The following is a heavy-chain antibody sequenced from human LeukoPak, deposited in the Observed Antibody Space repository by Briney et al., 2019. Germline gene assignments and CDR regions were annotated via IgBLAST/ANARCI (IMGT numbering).Heavy chain of an antibody. CDR1: GGSISSYY. J-gene: IGHJ4*02. D-gene: IGHD2-8*01. CDR3: ARGGSVGPYCTNGVCYWGGFDY. Sequence: SETLSLTCTVSGGSISSYYRSWIRQPPGKGLEWIGYIYYSGSTNYNPSLKSRVTISVDTSKNQSSLKLSSVTAADTAVYYCARGGSVGPYCTNGVCYWGGFDYWGQGTLVTVSS. CDR2: IYYSGST. V-gene: IGHV4-59*01.